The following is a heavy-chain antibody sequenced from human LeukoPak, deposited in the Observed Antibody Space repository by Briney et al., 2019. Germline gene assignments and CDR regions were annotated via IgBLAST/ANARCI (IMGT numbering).Heavy chain of an antibody. CDR3: TTGTGRSDFDY. CDR1: GFTFGNAW. D-gene: IGHD1-1*01. J-gene: IGHJ4*02. Sequence: GGSLRLSCAASGFTFGNAWMSWVRQAPGKGLEWVGRFKSKTDGGTTDYAAPVKGRFTITRDDSKNTLDLQMNSLKTEDTAVYYCTTGTGRSDFDYWGQGTLVTVSS. CDR2: FKSKTDGGTT. V-gene: IGHV3-15*01.